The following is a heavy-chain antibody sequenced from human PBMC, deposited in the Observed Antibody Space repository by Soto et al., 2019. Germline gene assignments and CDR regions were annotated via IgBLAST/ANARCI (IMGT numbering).Heavy chain of an antibody. CDR3: ARGTIYDFWSGLYYFDY. J-gene: IGHJ4*02. CDR1: GGSISSYY. V-gene: IGHV4-59*01. D-gene: IGHD3-3*01. Sequence: SETLSLTCTVSGGSISSYYWSWIRQPPGKGLECIGYIYYSGSTNYNPSLKSRVTISVDTSKNQFSLKLSSVTAADTAVYYCARGTIYDFWSGLYYFDYWGQGTLVTVSS. CDR2: IYYSGST.